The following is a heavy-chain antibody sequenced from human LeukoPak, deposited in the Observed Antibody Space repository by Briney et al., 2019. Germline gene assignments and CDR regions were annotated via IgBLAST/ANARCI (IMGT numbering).Heavy chain of an antibody. Sequence: PSDTLSLTCAVYGGSFSGYYWSWIRQPPGKGLEWIGEINHSGSTNYNPSLKSRVTISVDTSKNQFSLKLSSVTAADTAVYYCASTPDFWSGYLVKGAFDIWGQGTMVTVSS. D-gene: IGHD3-3*01. CDR3: ASTPDFWSGYLVKGAFDI. V-gene: IGHV4-34*01. CDR1: GGSFSGYY. J-gene: IGHJ3*02. CDR2: INHSGST.